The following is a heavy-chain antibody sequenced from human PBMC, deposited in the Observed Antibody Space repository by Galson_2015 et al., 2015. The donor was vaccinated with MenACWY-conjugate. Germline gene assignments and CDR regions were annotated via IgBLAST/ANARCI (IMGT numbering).Heavy chain of an antibody. D-gene: IGHD1-26*01. CDR1: GYNFTKYW. V-gene: IGHV5-51*01. Sequence: QSGAEVKKPGESLRISCEGSGYNFTKYWVAWVRQMPGKGLEWVGIIDPVNSNIRYSPPFQGQVTISADESISTAYLQWSSLKASDTAMYYCARHPPGGRGMDVWGRGTTVTVSS. J-gene: IGHJ6*02. CDR3: ARHPPGGRGMDV. CDR2: IDPVNSNI.